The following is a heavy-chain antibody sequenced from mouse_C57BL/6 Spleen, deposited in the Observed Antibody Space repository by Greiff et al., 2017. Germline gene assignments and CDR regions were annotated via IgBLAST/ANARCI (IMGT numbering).Heavy chain of an antibody. J-gene: IGHJ2*01. D-gene: IGHD1-1*01. CDR1: GYTFTSYW. Sequence: QVQLQQSGAELAKPGASVKLSCKASGYTFTSYWMHWVKQRPGQGLEWIGYINPSSGYTKYNQKFKDKATLTADKSSSTAYMQLISLTYEDSSVYYCARFATGPYYFDYWGQGTTLSVSS. CDR2: INPSSGYT. CDR3: ARFATGPYYFDY. V-gene: IGHV1-7*01.